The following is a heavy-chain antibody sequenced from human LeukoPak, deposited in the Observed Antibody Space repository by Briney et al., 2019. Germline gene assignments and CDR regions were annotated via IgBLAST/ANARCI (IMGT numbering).Heavy chain of an antibody. CDR1: GFTFSSYA. J-gene: IGHJ6*03. CDR3: ARVLVGVYYYYMDV. CDR2: ISSSSSYI. V-gene: IGHV3-21*01. D-gene: IGHD3-16*01. Sequence: PGGSLRLSCAASGFTFSSYAMSWVRQAPGKGLEWVSSISSSSSYIYYADSVKGRFTISRDNAKNSLYLQMNSLRAEDTAVYYCARVLVGVYYYYMDVWGKGTTVTVSS.